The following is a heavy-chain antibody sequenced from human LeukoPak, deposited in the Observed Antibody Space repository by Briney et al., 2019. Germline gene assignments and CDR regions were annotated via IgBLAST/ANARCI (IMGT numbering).Heavy chain of an antibody. D-gene: IGHD3-22*01. CDR2: ISGSGGST. CDR1: GFTFSSYA. CDR3: AKDYYDSSGYYYISIYYFDY. Sequence: PGGSLRLSCAASGFTFSSYAMSWVRQAPGKGLEWVSAISGSGGSTYYADSVKGRFTISRDNSKNTLYLQMNSLRAEDTAVYYCAKDYYDSSGYYYISIYYFDYWGQGTLVTVSS. J-gene: IGHJ4*02. V-gene: IGHV3-23*01.